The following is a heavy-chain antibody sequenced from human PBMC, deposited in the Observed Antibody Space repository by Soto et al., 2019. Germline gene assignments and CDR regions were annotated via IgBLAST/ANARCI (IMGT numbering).Heavy chain of an antibody. D-gene: IGHD6-19*01. J-gene: IGHJ6*02. CDR2: IIPIFGTA. CDR3: AGEISVVGHYYYGMDV. V-gene: IGHV1-69*01. CDR1: GGTFSSYA. Sequence: QVQLVQSGAEVKKPGSSVKVSCKASGGTFSSYAISWVRQAPGQGLEWMGGIIPIFGTANYAQKFQGRVTITADESTSTAYMELSSLRSEDTAVYYCAGEISVVGHYYYGMDVWGQGTTVTVSS.